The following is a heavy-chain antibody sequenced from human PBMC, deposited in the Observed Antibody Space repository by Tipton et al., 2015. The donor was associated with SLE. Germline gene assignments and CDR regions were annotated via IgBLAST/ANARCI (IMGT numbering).Heavy chain of an antibody. CDR2: VYTSGGT. CDR3: ARGEGEEWLFYGGDY. V-gene: IGHV4-61*09. J-gene: IGHJ4*02. D-gene: IGHD3-3*01. CDR1: GASISSGSYY. Sequence: TLSLTCSVSGASISSGSYYWRWVRQPAGKGLEWIGHVYTSGGTNYNPSLESRVTISLDTSKNQFSLKLSSVTAADTAVYYCARGEGEEWLFYGGDYWGQGTLVTVSS.